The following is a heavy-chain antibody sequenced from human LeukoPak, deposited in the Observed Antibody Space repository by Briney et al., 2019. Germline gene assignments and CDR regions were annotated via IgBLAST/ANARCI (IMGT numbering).Heavy chain of an antibody. CDR1: GVSISSGGYY. J-gene: IGHJ5*02. CDR2: IYYTGST. D-gene: IGHD3-10*01. Sequence: SETLSLTCTVSGVSISSGGYYWSWIRQHPGKGLEWIGYIYYTGSTYYNPSLKSRVSISVDTSKNQFSLNLSSVTAADTAVYYCARDLSYYGSGRRYNWFDPWGQGTLVTVSS. CDR3: ARDLSYYGSGRRYNWFDP. V-gene: IGHV4-31*03.